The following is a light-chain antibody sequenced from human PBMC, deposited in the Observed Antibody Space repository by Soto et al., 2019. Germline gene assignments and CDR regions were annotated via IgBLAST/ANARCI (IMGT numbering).Light chain of an antibody. CDR1: SSNIGAGYD. CDR3: QSYDRSLSGSV. CDR2: GNS. J-gene: IGLJ3*02. V-gene: IGLV1-40*01. Sequence: QSVLTQPPSVSGAPGQRVTISCTGSSSNIGAGYDVHWYQQLPGTAPKLLIYGNSNRPSGVPDRFSGSKSGTSASLAITGLQAEDEADYYCQSYDRSLSGSVFCGGTKLTVL.